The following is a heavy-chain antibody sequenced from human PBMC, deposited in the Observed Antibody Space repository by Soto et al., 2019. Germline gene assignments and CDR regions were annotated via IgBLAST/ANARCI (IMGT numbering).Heavy chain of an antibody. D-gene: IGHD3-3*01. CDR1: GYTFTSYY. CDR2: INPSGGST. Sequence: QVQLVQSGAEVKKPGASVKVSCKASGYTFTSYYMHWVRQAPGQGLAWMGIINPSGGSTSYAQKFQGRVTMTRDTSRSTVYMELSSLRSEDTAVYYCARGILEWLPQHPWDYYGMDVWGQGTTVTVSS. CDR3: ARGILEWLPQHPWDYYGMDV. V-gene: IGHV1-46*01. J-gene: IGHJ6*02.